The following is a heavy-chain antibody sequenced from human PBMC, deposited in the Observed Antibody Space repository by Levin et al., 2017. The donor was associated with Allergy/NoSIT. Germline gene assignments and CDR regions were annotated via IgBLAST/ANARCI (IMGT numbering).Heavy chain of an antibody. CDR3: VRGACNAISCLDS. V-gene: IGHV3-74*01. Sequence: GGSLRLSCAASGFSFRSYYMHWVRQAPGKGLAWVSNIHTDTSVTNYADSVKGRFTISRDNAKNTLYLQMNSLRVEDTAVYYCVRGACNAISCLDSWGQGTLVTVSS. CDR2: IHTDTSVT. J-gene: IGHJ4*02. D-gene: IGHD2/OR15-2a*01. CDR1: GFSFRSYY.